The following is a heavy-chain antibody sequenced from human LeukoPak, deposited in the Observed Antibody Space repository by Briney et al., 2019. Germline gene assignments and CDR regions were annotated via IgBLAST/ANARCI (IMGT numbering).Heavy chain of an antibody. CDR3: ARDERGNWNDTPRY. V-gene: IGHV3-74*01. D-gene: IGHD1-1*01. Sequence: PGGSLRLSCAASGFTFSNAWMSWVRQAPGKGLVWVSRINLDGRGTTYADSVKGRFTISRDNAKNTLYLQMNSLRAEDTAMYYRARDERGNWNDTPRYWGQGTLVTVSS. CDR2: INLDGRGT. CDR1: GFTFSNAW. J-gene: IGHJ4*02.